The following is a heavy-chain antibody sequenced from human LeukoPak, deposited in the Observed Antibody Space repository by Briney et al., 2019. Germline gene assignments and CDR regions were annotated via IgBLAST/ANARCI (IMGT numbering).Heavy chain of an antibody. D-gene: IGHD5-24*01. CDR1: GYTFTSYY. CDR3: ARDLLPEGATIALGWFDP. Sequence: ASVKVSCKASGYTFTSYYMHWVRQAPGQGLEWMGIINPSGGSTSYAQKFQGRVTMTRDTSTSTVYMELSSLRSEDTAVYYCARDLLPEGATIALGWFDPWGQGTLVTVSS. V-gene: IGHV1-46*01. CDR2: INPSGGST. J-gene: IGHJ5*02.